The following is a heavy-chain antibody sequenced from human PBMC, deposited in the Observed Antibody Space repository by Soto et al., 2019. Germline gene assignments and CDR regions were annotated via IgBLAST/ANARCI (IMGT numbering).Heavy chain of an antibody. CDR2: IYYSGST. V-gene: IGHV4-30-4*01. CDR1: GGSISSGDYY. CDR3: ARAGLDMVRPYGMDV. Sequence: PSETLSLTCTVSGGSISSGDYYWSWIRQPPGKGLEWIGYIYYSGSTYYNPSLKSRVTISVDTSKNQFSLKLGSVTAAATAVYYCARAGLDMVRPYGMDVWGQGTTVTVSS. D-gene: IGHD2-2*03. J-gene: IGHJ6*02.